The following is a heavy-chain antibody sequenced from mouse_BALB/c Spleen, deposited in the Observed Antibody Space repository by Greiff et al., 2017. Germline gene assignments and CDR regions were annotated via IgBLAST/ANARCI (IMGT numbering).Heavy chain of an antibody. CDR2: INPYNGGT. CDR3: ARWGKIYEGDAMDY. V-gene: IGHV1-18*01. CDR1: GYSFTGYT. Sequence: EVQRVESGPELVKPGASMKISCKASGYSFTGYTMNWVKQSHGKNLEWIGLINPYNGGTSYNQKFKGKATLTVDKSSSTAYMELLSLTSEDSAVYYCARWGKIYEGDAMDYWGQGTSVTVSS. J-gene: IGHJ4*01. D-gene: IGHD1-1*01.